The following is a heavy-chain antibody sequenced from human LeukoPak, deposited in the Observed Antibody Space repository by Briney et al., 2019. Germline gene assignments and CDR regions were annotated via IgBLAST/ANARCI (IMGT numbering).Heavy chain of an antibody. D-gene: IGHD1-7*01. Sequence: PGGSLRLSCAASGFTFDDYAMHWVRQAPGKGLEWVSGISWNSGSIGYADSVKGRFTISRDNAKNSLYLQMNSLRAEDTALYYCAKGENWNYEDYFDYWAREPWSPSPQ. V-gene: IGHV3-9*01. CDR1: GFTFDDYA. J-gene: IGHJ4*02. CDR2: ISWNSGSI. CDR3: AKGENWNYEDYFDY.